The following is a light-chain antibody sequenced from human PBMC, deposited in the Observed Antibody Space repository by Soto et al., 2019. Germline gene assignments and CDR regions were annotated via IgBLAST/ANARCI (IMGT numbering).Light chain of an antibody. J-gene: IGKJ1*01. CDR3: QQDGSSPTRT. V-gene: IGKV3-20*01. CDR1: QSVRNNY. Sequence: EIVLTQSPDTLSLSPGEGATLSCRASQSVRNNYFAWYQQKPGQAPRLLIYDASSSATDIPDRFSGSGAGTDFTLTISRLEPEDGAVYYWQQDGSSPTRTFGQGTKVETK. CDR2: DAS.